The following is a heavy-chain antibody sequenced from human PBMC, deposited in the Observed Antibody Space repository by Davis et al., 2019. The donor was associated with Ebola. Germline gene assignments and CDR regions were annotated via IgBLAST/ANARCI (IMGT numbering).Heavy chain of an antibody. V-gene: IGHV1-18*04. CDR2: ISGFNTNT. Sequence: ASVTVSCMSSGYTFTSYGLVWLRQAPGLGLEWMGWISGFNTNTHFAQKFQGRVTVSKDTSTNTAYMDLRSLTSDDTAIYFGARAPNYDVLTGTSPYYFDYWGQGALVTVSS. CDR3: ARAPNYDVLTGTSPYYFDY. D-gene: IGHD3-9*01. J-gene: IGHJ4*02. CDR1: GYTFTSYG.